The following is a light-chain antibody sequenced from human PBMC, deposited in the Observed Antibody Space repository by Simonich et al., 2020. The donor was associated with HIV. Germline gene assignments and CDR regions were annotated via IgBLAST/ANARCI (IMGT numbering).Light chain of an antibody. Sequence: DIVMTQSPDSLAVSLGERATINCKSSQSVLYSSNHKNYLAWYQQKPGQPPKLLIYLASTRESGVPERFSGSGSGTDFTLTISSLQAEDVAVYYCQQYYSTPRTFGQGTKVEIK. CDR1: QSVLYSSNHKNY. CDR2: LAS. CDR3: QQYYSTPRT. J-gene: IGKJ1*01. V-gene: IGKV4-1*01.